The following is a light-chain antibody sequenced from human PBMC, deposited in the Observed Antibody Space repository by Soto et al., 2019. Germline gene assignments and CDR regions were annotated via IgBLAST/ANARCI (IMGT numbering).Light chain of an antibody. CDR1: QSVSNNY. J-gene: IGKJ1*01. CDR3: QQYGSSGT. CDR2: GAS. V-gene: IGKV3-20*01. Sequence: EIVMTHSPGTRSLSPGERATLSCGASQSVSNNYLACYQQKPGXPPXLLIYGASNRATGIPDRFTGSGSETDFTLTISSLVPEDFAVYYCQQYGSSGTFGQGTKV.